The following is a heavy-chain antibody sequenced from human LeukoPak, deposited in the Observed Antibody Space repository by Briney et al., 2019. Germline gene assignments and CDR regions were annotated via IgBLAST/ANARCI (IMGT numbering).Heavy chain of an antibody. CDR3: ARSRYGSYYPFDF. CDR2: LSYSEDT. V-gene: IGHV4-39*01. CDR1: GDSISSSGYY. D-gene: IGHD1-26*01. J-gene: IGHJ4*02. Sequence: PSETLSLTCSVSGDSISSSGYYWGWGRQPPGKGLEWIGSLSYSEDTYYNPSLKSRATISVGTSKTQFSMNLTSVTASDTAVYYCARSRYGSYYPFDFWGQGTLVTLSS.